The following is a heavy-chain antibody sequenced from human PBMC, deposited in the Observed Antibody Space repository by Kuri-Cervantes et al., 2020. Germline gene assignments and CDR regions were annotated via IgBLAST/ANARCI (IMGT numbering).Heavy chain of an antibody. J-gene: IGHJ4*02. D-gene: IGHD3-22*01. CDR1: GFTVSSNY. V-gene: IGHV3-66*01. CDR3: ARVVFLVKRASSADY. CDR2: IYSGGST. Sequence: GGSLRLSCAASGFTVSSNYMSWVRQAPGKGLEWVSVIYSGGSTYYADSVKGRFTISRDNSKNTLYLQMNSLRAEDTAVYYCARVVFLVKRASSADYWGQGTLVTVSS.